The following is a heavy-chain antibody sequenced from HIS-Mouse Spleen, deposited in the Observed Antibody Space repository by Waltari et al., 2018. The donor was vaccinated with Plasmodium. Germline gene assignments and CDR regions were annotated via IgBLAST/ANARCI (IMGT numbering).Heavy chain of an antibody. Sequence: EVQLVESGGGLVQPGGSLGLACAAPGFTFSSYWMSWVGQAPGKGVGWVANIKQDGSEKYYVDSVKGRFTISRDNAKNSLYLQMNSLRAEDTAVYYCASSWYWYFDLWGRGTLVTVSS. CDR2: IKQDGSEK. CDR3: ASSWYWYFDL. D-gene: IGHD6-13*01. J-gene: IGHJ2*01. CDR1: GFTFSSYW. V-gene: IGHV3-7*01.